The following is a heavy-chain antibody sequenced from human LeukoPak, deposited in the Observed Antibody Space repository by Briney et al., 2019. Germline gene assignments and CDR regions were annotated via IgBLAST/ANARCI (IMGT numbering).Heavy chain of an antibody. CDR1: GFTFSSYW. CDR2: INSDGSST. V-gene: IGHV3-74*01. Sequence: GGSLRLSCAASGFTFSSYWMDWVRQAPGKGLVWVSRINSDGSSTSYADSVKGRFTISRDNAKNTLYLQMNSLRAEDTAVYYCASSSDYYDSSGRVDYWGQGTLVTVSS. J-gene: IGHJ4*02. D-gene: IGHD3-22*01. CDR3: ASSSDYYDSSGRVDY.